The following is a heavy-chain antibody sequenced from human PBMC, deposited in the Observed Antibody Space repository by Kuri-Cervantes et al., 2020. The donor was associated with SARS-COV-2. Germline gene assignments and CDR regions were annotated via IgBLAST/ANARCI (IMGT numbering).Heavy chain of an antibody. Sequence: SVKVSCKASGGTFSSYAISWVRQAPGQGLEWMGGIIPIFGTANYAQKFQGRVTITADESTSTAYMELSSLRSEDTAVYYCARVSSRSSSWFSYYYGMDVWGQGTTVTVSS. CDR3: ARVSSRSSSWFSYYYGMDV. CDR1: GGTFSSYA. CDR2: IIPIFGTA. V-gene: IGHV1-69*13. D-gene: IGHD6-13*01. J-gene: IGHJ6*02.